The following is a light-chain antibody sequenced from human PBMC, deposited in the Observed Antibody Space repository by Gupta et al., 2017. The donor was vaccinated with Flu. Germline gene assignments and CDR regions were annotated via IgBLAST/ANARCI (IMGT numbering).Light chain of an antibody. CDR2: KGS. CDR1: QSRVHSDGNTY. CDR3: MQGTGWPSA. Sequence: VTLGQPASISCRASQSRVHSDGNTYLHWFQQRPGQSPRRLIYKGSNRDSGVPDRFSGSGSGTDFTLKISSVEADDVGVYYCMQGTGWPSAFGQGTKLEI. V-gene: IGKV2-30*02. J-gene: IGKJ2*01.